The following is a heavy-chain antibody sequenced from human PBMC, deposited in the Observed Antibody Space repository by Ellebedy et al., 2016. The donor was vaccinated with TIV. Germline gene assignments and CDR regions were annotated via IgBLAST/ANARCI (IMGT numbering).Heavy chain of an antibody. D-gene: IGHD1-20*01. CDR1: GYTFATFD. Sequence: AASVKVSCKASGYTFATFDIKWVRQATGQGLEWVGWMNPNNGETGYAKKFQGRLTMTRDTSTNKAYMELRSLTSEDTAVYYCARVTANNWFDSWGQGTLVTGSS. V-gene: IGHV1-8*02. CDR3: ARVTANNWFDS. J-gene: IGHJ5*01. CDR2: MNPNNGET.